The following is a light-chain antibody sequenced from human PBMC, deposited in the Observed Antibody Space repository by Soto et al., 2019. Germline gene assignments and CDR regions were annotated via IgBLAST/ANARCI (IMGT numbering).Light chain of an antibody. CDR1: QSLLYSSNNKNY. V-gene: IGKV4-1*01. J-gene: IGKJ2*01. CDR2: WAS. CDR3: QRYFTTREYT. Sequence: DIVMTQSPDSLAVSLGERATINCKSSQSLLYSSNNKNYLAWYQQKPRQPPKLLIYWASTRESGVPDRFSGSGSGTDFTLTISSLQAEDVAVYYCQRYFTTREYTFGQGTKLELK.